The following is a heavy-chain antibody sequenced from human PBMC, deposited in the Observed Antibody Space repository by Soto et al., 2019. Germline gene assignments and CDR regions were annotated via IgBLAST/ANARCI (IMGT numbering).Heavy chain of an antibody. D-gene: IGHD6-19*01. CDR1: GLTFSSSW. V-gene: IGHV3-7*05. CDR2: IKQDGSEK. CDR3: ARIPWGSSGWYFDY. J-gene: IGHJ4*02. Sequence: GGSLRLSCVASGLTFSSSWMSWVRQAPGKGLEWVANIKQDGSEKYYVDSVKGRFTISRDNVKNSLYLQMNSLRAEDTAVYYCARIPWGSSGWYFDYWGQGTLVTVSS.